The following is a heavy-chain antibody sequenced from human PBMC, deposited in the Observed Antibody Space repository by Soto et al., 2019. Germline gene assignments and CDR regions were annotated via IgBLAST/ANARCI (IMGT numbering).Heavy chain of an antibody. J-gene: IGHJ5*02. CDR2: ISLYSDGT. CDR1: CYTFSNYG. D-gene: IGHD2-2*01. Sequence: ASVKVSCKTSCYTFSNYGITWVRQAPGQPLEWLGWISLYSDGTNYAQKFQGRVSMTTVTSTTTAYMELRSLRSDDTAVYHCARVVPGAEAWFGPWGQGTRGTVAS. CDR3: ARVVPGAEAWFGP. V-gene: IGHV1-18*01.